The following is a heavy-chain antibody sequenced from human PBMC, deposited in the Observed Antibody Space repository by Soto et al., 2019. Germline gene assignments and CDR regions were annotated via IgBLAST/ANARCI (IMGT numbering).Heavy chain of an antibody. D-gene: IGHD3-10*01. V-gene: IGHV3-9*01. CDR2: ISWNGADV. CDR3: ANRPLSGSRFAS. Sequence: EVQLVESGGGLVQPGRSLRLSCAASGFIFDDYAIHWVRRAPGKGLEWVSGISWNGADVGYADSVKGRFTISRDNAKNSLYLQMDSLRAEDTALYYCANRPLSGSRFASWGQGTLVTVSS. J-gene: IGHJ4*02. CDR1: GFIFDDYA.